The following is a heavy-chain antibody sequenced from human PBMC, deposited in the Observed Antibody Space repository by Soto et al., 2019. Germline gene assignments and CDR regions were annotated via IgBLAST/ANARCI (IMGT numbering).Heavy chain of an antibody. V-gene: IGHV4-34*01. CDR1: GGSFSGYY. J-gene: IGHJ4*02. Sequence: ASETLSLTCAVYGGSFSGYYWSWIRQPPGKGLEWIGEINHSGSTNYNPSLKSRVTISVDTSKNQFSLKLSSVTAADTAVYYCARYSPYSSSFYYFDYXGQGTLVTVSS. CDR3: ARYSPYSSSFYYFDY. D-gene: IGHD6-6*01. CDR2: INHSGST.